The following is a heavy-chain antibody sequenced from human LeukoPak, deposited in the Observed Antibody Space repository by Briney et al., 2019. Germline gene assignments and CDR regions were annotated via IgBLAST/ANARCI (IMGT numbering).Heavy chain of an antibody. V-gene: IGHV1-2*02. CDR3: ARGGLEPEKNYYYYYYMDV. CDR2: INPNSGGT. D-gene: IGHD1-1*01. J-gene: IGHJ6*03. Sequence: ASVKVSCKASGYTFTGYYMHWVRQAPGQGLEWMGWINPNSGGTNYAQKFQGRVTMTRDTSISTAYMELSRLRSDDTAVYYCARGGLEPEKNYYYYYYMDVWGKGTTVTVSS. CDR1: GYTFTGYY.